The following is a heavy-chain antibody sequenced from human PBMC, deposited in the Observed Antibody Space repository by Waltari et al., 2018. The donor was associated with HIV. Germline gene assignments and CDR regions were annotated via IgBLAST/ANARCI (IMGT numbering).Heavy chain of an antibody. CDR3: ARSRWYGSGNPHFDY. CDR1: VGTFSSYT. V-gene: IGHV1-69*02. J-gene: IGHJ4*02. D-gene: IGHD3-10*01. Sequence: QVQLVQSGAAVKKPGSSVKVSCQAPVGTFSSYTIRWVRQLRGQGLEWMGRIIPILGIANYAQKFQGRVTITADKSTSTAYMELSSLRSEDTAVYYCARSRWYGSGNPHFDYWGQGTLVTVSS. CDR2: IIPILGIA.